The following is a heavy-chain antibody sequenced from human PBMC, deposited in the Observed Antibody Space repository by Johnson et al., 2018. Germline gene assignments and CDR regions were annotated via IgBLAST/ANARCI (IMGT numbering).Heavy chain of an antibody. V-gene: IGHV3-33*01. Sequence: VQLVESGGGVVPPGRTLRLSCAASGFTFSNYGMHWVRQAPGKGLAWVALIWFDGNNKYYGESVKGRFTVSRDNSKNTLYLQMNSLRAEDTAGYYCAREPGADFWSCDPYYYYGMDVWGQGTTVTVSS. CDR3: AREPGADFWSCDPYYYYGMDV. D-gene: IGHD3-3*01. CDR2: IWFDGNNK. CDR1: GFTFSNYG. J-gene: IGHJ6*02.